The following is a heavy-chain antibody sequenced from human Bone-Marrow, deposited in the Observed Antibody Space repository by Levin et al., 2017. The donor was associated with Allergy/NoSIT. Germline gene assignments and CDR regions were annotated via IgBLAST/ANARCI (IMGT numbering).Heavy chain of an antibody. CDR1: GYSFLNYG. D-gene: IGHD3-10*01. V-gene: IGHV1-18*01. CDR2: TRPNDGNT. J-gene: IGHJ4*02. CDR3: ARSARIGRGSYYGGYEY. Sequence: ASVKVSCKTSGYSFLNYGITWVRQAPGQGLEWVGWTRPNDGNTNYLQSLQGRVTMTTDTSTRTAYLELRRLTSDDTAVYFCARSARIGRGSYYGGYEYWGQGTLVTVSS.